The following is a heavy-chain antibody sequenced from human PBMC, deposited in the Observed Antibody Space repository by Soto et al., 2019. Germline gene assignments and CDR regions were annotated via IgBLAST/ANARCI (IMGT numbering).Heavy chain of an antibody. V-gene: IGHV3-7*01. CDR1: GFIFKNYW. CDR3: ARAYETF. CDR2: KKEDGSEK. D-gene: IGHD2-21*01. Sequence: GGSLRLPCAGPGFIFKNYWMIWARQAAGKGLEWVATKKEDGSEKYYVDSVKGRFDISRDNASNSLYLQMNSLRAEDKAVYYCARAYETFWGRGTLVTVSS. J-gene: IGHJ4*02.